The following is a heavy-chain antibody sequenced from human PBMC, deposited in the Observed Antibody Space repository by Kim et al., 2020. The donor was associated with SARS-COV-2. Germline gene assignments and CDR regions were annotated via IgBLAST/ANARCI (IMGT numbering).Heavy chain of an antibody. CDR3: AREAGEDYDILTGYGPFDY. Sequence: GRVTITADESTSTAYMELSSLRSEDTAVYYCAREAGEDYDILTGYGPFDYWGQGTLVTVSS. D-gene: IGHD3-9*01. J-gene: IGHJ4*02. V-gene: IGHV1-69*01.